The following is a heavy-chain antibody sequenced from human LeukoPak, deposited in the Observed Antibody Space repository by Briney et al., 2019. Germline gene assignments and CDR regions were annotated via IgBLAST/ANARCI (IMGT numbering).Heavy chain of an antibody. CDR1: GGSINSHSYY. CDR2: VYYDGTS. Sequence: SETLSLTCTVSGGSINSHSYYWGWIRQPPGKGLEWIGSVYYDGTSYSNPSLKTRVGVFVDASRDQFSLDLDFVTAADTALYYCVRHISTNTGYFDSCGQGTLVSVSS. V-gene: IGHV4-39*01. D-gene: IGHD5-24*01. CDR3: VRHISTNTGYFDS. J-gene: IGHJ4*02.